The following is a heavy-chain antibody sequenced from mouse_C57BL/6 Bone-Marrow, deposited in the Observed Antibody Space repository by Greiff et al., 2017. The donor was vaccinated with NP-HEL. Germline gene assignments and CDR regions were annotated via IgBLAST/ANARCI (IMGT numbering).Heavy chain of an antibody. Sequence: EVQLQESGGGLVKPGGSLKLSCAASGFTFSSYAMSWVRQTPEKRLEWVATISDGGSYTYYPDNVKGRFTISRDNAKNNLYLQMSHLKSEDTAMYYCAREGDTTVVDYWGQGTTLTVSS. CDR1: GFTFSSYA. CDR3: AREGDTTVVDY. J-gene: IGHJ2*01. D-gene: IGHD1-1*01. CDR2: ISDGGSYT. V-gene: IGHV5-4*01.